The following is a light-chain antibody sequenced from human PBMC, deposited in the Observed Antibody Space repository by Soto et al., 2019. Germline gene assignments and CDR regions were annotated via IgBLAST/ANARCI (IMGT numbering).Light chain of an antibody. CDR1: QSVSSSY. V-gene: IGKV3-20*01. CDR2: GAS. Sequence: EIVLTQSPGTLSSSPGERAALSCRASQSVSSSYLAWYQQKPGQAPRLLIYGASDRATGTPDRFSGSGSGTDFTLTISRLEPEDFAVYYCQQYGSSGTFGQGTKVDIK. CDR3: QQYGSSGT. J-gene: IGKJ1*01.